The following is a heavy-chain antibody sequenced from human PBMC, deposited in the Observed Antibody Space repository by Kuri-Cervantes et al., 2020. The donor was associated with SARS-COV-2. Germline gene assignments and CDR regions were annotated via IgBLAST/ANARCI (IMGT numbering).Heavy chain of an antibody. D-gene: IGHD5-24*01. V-gene: IGHV3-15*01. Sequence: GESLKISCAASGFTFSNAWMSWVRQAPGKGLEWVGRIKSKTDGGTTDYAAPVKGRFTISRDDSKNTLYLQMNSLKTEDTAVYYCTTVFVQTIRYYYYYGMDVWGQGTTVTVSS. CDR2: IKSKTDGGTT. CDR3: TTVFVQTIRYYYYYGMDV. CDR1: GFTFSNAW. J-gene: IGHJ6*02.